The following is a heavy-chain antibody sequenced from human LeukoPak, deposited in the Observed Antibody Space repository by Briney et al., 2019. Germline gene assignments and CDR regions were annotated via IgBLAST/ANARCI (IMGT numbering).Heavy chain of an antibody. CDR3: ARVLADGYSDY. J-gene: IGHJ4*02. CDR2: INHSGST. V-gene: IGHV4-34*01. Sequence: SETLSLTCAVYGGSFSGYYWSWIRQPPGKGLEWIGEINHSGSTNYNLSLKSRVTISVDTSKNHFSLNLSSVTAADTAVYYCARVLADGYSDYWGQGTLVTVSS. D-gene: IGHD5-24*01. CDR1: GGSFSGYY.